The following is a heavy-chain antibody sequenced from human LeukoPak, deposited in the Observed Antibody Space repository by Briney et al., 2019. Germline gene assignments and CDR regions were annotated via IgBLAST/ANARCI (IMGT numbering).Heavy chain of an antibody. CDR2: INWNGGST. D-gene: IGHD3-22*01. V-gene: IGHV3-20*04. CDR3: AKDFSYYYDSSGYYRYFDY. Sequence: GGSLRLPCAASGFTFDDYGMSWVRQAPGKGLEWVSGINWNGGSTGYADSVKGRFTISRDNAKNSLYLQMNSLRAEDTAVYYCAKDFSYYYDSSGYYRYFDYWGQGTLVTVSS. J-gene: IGHJ4*02. CDR1: GFTFDDYG.